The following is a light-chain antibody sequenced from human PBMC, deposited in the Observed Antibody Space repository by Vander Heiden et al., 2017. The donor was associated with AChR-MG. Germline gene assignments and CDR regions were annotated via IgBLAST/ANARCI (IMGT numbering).Light chain of an antibody. CDR2: AAS. J-gene: IGKJ2*01. Sequence: DIQMTQSTSSLSASGGDRVTIACRASQSISTYLNWYQQKPGKAPKFLIYAASNLHSEVPSRFSGSGSGTDFNITITDLQPEDFATYYCQQTYRTPFTFGQGTKLEIK. CDR3: QQTYRTPFT. V-gene: IGKV1-39*01. CDR1: QSISTY.